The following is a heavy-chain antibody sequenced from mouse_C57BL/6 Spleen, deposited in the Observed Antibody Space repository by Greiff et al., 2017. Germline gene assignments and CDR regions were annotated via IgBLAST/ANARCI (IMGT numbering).Heavy chain of an antibody. D-gene: IGHD4-1*01. CDR1: GYAFSSSW. V-gene: IGHV1-82*01. Sequence: LQESGPELVKPGASVKISCKASGYAFSSSWMNWVKQRPGKGLEWIGRIYPGDGDTNYNGKFKGKATLTADKSSSTAYMQLSSLTSEDSAVYFCARSLGWDGDYWGQGTTLTVSS. CDR3: ARSLGWDGDY. J-gene: IGHJ2*01. CDR2: IYPGDGDT.